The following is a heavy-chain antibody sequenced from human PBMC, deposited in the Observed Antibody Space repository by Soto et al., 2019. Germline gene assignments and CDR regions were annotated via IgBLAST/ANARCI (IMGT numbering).Heavy chain of an antibody. CDR1: GFSLSTREVG. CDR3: AHRAYYYGSGSYYTH. J-gene: IGHJ4*02. D-gene: IGHD3-10*01. CDR2: ISWDDDK. V-gene: IGHV2-5*02. Sequence: ESGPTLVNPTQTLTLTCTFSGFSLSTREVGVGWIRQPPGKALEWLALISWDDDKRYRRSLKSRLTIAKDTSKNLVILIKTNMDPEDTATYFCAHRAYYYGSGSYYTHWGQGIMVTVSS.